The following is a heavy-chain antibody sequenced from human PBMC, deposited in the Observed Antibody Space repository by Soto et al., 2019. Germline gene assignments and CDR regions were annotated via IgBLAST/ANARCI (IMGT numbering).Heavy chain of an antibody. D-gene: IGHD1-26*01. V-gene: IGHV4-39*01. J-gene: IGHJ4*03. CDR3: VRLSEGIPADY. Sequence: SETLSLTCTVSGGSISSSSYHWGWIRQPPGKGLEWIGSLYYTGITYYNPSLKSRLTMSIDTSRNQFSLKLSALAAADTAVYYCVRLSEGIPADYWGQGTTVTVSS. CDR1: GGSISSSSYH. CDR2: LYYTGIT.